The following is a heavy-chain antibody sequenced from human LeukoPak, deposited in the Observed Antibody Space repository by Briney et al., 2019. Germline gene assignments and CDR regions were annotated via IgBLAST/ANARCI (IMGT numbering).Heavy chain of an antibody. J-gene: IGHJ4*02. D-gene: IGHD1-26*01. Sequence: SETLSLTCTVSGYSISSGYYWGWIRQPPGKGLEWIGSIYHSGSTYYNPSLKSRVTISVDTSKNQFSLKLSSMTAADTAVYYCARDRREWELLSPFDYWGQGTLVTVSS. CDR1: GYSISSGYY. V-gene: IGHV4-38-2*02. CDR3: ARDRREWELLSPFDY. CDR2: IYHSGST.